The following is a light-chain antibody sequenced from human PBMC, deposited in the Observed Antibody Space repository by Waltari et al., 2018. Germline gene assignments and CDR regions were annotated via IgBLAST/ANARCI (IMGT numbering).Light chain of an antibody. CDR1: QSISSY. V-gene: IGKV1-39*01. CDR2: AES. Sequence: DIQMTQSPSSLSASVGDRVTITCRASQSISSYLNWYQQKPGKAPKRLIYAESSLQSGVSSRCSGSGSGTDFTLTISSLQPEDFATYYCQQSYSTPLTFGGGTKVEIK. CDR3: QQSYSTPLT. J-gene: IGKJ4*01.